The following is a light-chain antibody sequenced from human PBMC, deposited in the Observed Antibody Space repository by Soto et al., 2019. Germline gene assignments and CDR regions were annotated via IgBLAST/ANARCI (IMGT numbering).Light chain of an antibody. CDR2: GAS. Sequence: DIQMIQSPSSLSASIGDRVTITCRASQTFHNFINWYQQKPGKAPKLLIYGASSLQTGVPSRFSGSGSGTDFTLTISSLQPEDFATYYCHQSYSGPPNTFGQGTRVEIK. CDR1: QTFHNF. V-gene: IGKV1-39*01. J-gene: IGKJ2*01. CDR3: HQSYSGPPNT.